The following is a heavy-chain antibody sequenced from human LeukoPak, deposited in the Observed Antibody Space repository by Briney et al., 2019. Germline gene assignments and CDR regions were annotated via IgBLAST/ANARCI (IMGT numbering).Heavy chain of an antibody. CDR1: GGSISSSSYY. D-gene: IGHD1-26*01. V-gene: IGHV4-39*01. J-gene: IGHJ4*02. Sequence: SETLSLTCTVSGGSISSSSYYLGWIRQPPGKGLEWIGSIYYSGSTYYNPSLKSRVTISVDTSKNQFSLKLSSVTAADTAVYYCARTVGATYFFDYWGQGTLVTVSS. CDR3: ARTVGATYFFDY. CDR2: IYYSGST.